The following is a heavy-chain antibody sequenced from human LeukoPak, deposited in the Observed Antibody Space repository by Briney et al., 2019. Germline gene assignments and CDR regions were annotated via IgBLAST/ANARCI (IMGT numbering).Heavy chain of an antibody. Sequence: ASVKVSCKASGYTFTSYDINWVRQATGQGLEWMGWMNPNSGNTGYAQKFQGRVTMTRNTSISTAYMELSSLRSEDTAVYYCARDRRIAAAGTLSDWGQGTLVTVSS. V-gene: IGHV1-8*01. CDR2: MNPNSGNT. D-gene: IGHD6-13*01. CDR3: ARDRRIAAAGTLSD. J-gene: IGHJ4*02. CDR1: GYTFTSYD.